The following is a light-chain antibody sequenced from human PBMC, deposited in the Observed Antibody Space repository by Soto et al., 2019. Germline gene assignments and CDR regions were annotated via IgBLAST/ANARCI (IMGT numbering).Light chain of an antibody. CDR2: EGS. J-gene: IGLJ2*01. CDR1: SNDIKNYNL. Sequence: QSVLTQPASVSGSPGQSITISCTGTSNDIKNYNLVSWYQQHPGKAPKLMIYEGSKRPSGVSNRFSGSKSGTTASLTISGLQAEDEADYYCYSYATYSTFVVFGGATKVTVL. CDR3: YSYATYSTFVV. V-gene: IGLV2-23*03.